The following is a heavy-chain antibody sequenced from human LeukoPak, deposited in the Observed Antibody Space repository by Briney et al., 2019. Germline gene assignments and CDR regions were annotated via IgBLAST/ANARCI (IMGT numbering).Heavy chain of an antibody. CDR1: GFTFSSYW. CDR3: AREQLPYGDYAGYFDL. Sequence: PGGSLRLSCAASGFTFSSYWMHWVRQAPGKGLVWVSRINSDGSSTSYADSVKGRFTISRDDAKNTLYLQMNSLRAEDTAVYYCAREQLPYGDYAGYFDLWGRGTLVTVSS. CDR2: INSDGSST. V-gene: IGHV3-74*01. J-gene: IGHJ2*01. D-gene: IGHD4-17*01.